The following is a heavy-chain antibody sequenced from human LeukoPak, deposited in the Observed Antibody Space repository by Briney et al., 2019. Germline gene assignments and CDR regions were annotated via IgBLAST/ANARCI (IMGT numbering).Heavy chain of an antibody. D-gene: IGHD6-13*01. V-gene: IGHV3-23*01. J-gene: IGHJ4*02. CDR3: AKRRLEYSSSWYGY. CDR2: ISGSGGST. CDR1: GFTFSSYA. Sequence: PGGSLRLSCAASGFTFSSYAMSWVRQAPGKGLEWVSAISGSGGSTYYADSVKGRFTISRDNSKNTLYLQMNSLRAEDTAVYYCAKRRLEYSSSWYGYWGQGTLVTVSS.